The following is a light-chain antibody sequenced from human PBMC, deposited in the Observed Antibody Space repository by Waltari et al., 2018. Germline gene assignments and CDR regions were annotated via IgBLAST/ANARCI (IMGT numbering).Light chain of an antibody. CDR3: QQRSNWPRT. V-gene: IGKV3-11*01. CDR1: QSVSSS. J-gene: IGKJ1*01. Sequence: EIVLTQSPATLSVSPGERATLSCRASQSVSSSLAWYQQKPGQAPRLLIYDASNRATGIPARFSGSGSGTDFTLTISSLEPEDFAVYYCQQRSNWPRTFGQGTKVEIK. CDR2: DAS.